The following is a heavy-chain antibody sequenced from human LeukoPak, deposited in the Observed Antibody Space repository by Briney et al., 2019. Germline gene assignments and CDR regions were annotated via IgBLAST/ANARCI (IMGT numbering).Heavy chain of an antibody. CDR1: GYTFTSYD. CDR3: AILLRYFDWARVDAFDI. Sequence: RASVKVSRKCSGYTFTSYDIHWVRQPTAQGLEWMGLMDSNSGNTGNAQKSQGRVTMTRNTSISTAYMELRSLRSEDTAVYDCAILLRYFDWARVDAFDIWGQGTMVTVSS. D-gene: IGHD3-9*01. CDR2: MDSNSGNT. V-gene: IGHV1-8*01. J-gene: IGHJ3*02.